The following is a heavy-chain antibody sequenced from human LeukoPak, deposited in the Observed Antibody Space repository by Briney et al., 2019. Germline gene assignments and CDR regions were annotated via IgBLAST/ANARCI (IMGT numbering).Heavy chain of an antibody. V-gene: IGHV3-30-3*01. CDR1: GFTFSSYA. CDR2: ISYDGSNK. Sequence: PGGSLRLSCAASGFTFSSYAMHWVRQAPGKGLEWVAVISYDGSNKYYADSVKGRFTISRDNSQGTLYLQMNSLRTEDTAVYYCAQDLKLAPFDYWGQGTLVTVSS. CDR3: AQDLKLAPFDY. J-gene: IGHJ4*02.